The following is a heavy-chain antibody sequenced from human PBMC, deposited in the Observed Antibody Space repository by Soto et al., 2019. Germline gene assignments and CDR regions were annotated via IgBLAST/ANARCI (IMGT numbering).Heavy chain of an antibody. Sequence: QVQLVESGGGVVQPGRSLRLSCAASGFTFSSYAMHWVRQAPGKGLEWVAVISYDGSNKYYADSVKGRFTISRDNSKNTLYLQMNSLRAEDTAVYYCARDLAVAGNFFDYWGQGTLVTVFS. CDR2: ISYDGSNK. J-gene: IGHJ4*02. CDR3: ARDLAVAGNFFDY. V-gene: IGHV3-30-3*01. D-gene: IGHD6-19*01. CDR1: GFTFSSYA.